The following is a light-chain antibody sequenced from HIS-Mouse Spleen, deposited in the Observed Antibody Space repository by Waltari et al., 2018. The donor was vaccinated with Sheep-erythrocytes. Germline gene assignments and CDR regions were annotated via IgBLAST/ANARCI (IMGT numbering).Light chain of an antibody. CDR1: QSVSSY. J-gene: IGKJ4*01. CDR2: DAS. Sequence: EIVLTQSPATLSLSPGERATLTCRASQSVSSYLAWYQQKHGQAPKLLIYDASSRATGIPTRFSGSGSGTDFTLTISSLAPEDFAVYYCQQRSNWPLTFGGGTKVEIK. V-gene: IGKV3-11*01. CDR3: QQRSNWPLT.